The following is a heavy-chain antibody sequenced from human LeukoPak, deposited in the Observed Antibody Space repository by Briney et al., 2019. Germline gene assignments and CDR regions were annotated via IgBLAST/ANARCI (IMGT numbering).Heavy chain of an antibody. CDR3: ARSAPREIFAGGVDP. CDR1: GFTFSTYS. Sequence: GWSLRLSCAASGFTFSTYSMNWARQAPGKGLEWVSYISSSGGTIYYAESVKGRFTISRHNAKNSLHLQMHSLRAEDTAFYFCARSAPREIFAGGVDPWGQGTLVTVSS. J-gene: IGHJ5*02. D-gene: IGHD3-9*01. V-gene: IGHV3-48*04. CDR2: ISSSGGTI.